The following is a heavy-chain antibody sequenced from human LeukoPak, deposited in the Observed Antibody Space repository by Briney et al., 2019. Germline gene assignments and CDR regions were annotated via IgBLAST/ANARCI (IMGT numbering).Heavy chain of an antibody. CDR1: GFPFSSYW. D-gene: IGHD5-24*01. CDR2: IKQDGSKK. Sequence: GGSLRLSCVASGFPFSSYWKTWVHQAPGKGLEWVANIKQDGSKKSYVDSVKGRFTISRDNAKNSLYLQMNSLRAEDTAIYYCTRVGYIDEGIDYWGQGTLVTVSS. J-gene: IGHJ4*02. V-gene: IGHV3-7*04. CDR3: TRVGYIDEGIDY.